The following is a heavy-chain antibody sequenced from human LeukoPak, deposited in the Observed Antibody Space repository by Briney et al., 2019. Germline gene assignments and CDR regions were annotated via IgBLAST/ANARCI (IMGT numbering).Heavy chain of an antibody. D-gene: IGHD4-23*01. CDR3: AISSAGGNPEY. CDR2: IYPADSDT. V-gene: IGHV5-51*01. J-gene: IGHJ4*02. CDR1: GYSFTKYW. Sequence: GESLKISCKDSGYSFTKYWIGWVRQMPGKGLEWMGVIYPADSDTRYSPSFEGQVTMSADMSISTAYLQWSSLKASDTAMYYCAISSAGGNPEYWGQGTLVTVSS.